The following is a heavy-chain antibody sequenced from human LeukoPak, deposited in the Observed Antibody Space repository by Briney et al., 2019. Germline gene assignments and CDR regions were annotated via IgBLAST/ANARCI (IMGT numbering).Heavy chain of an antibody. CDR2: IIPILGIA. CDR1: GGTFSSYA. V-gene: IGHV1-69*04. Sequence: SVKVSCKASGGTFSSYAIGWVRQAPGQGLEWMGRIIPILGIANYAQKFQGRVTITADKSTSTAYMELSSLRSEDTAVYYCARDPFRGGFDYWGQGTLVTVSS. D-gene: IGHD2-21*01. CDR3: ARDPFRGGFDY. J-gene: IGHJ4*02.